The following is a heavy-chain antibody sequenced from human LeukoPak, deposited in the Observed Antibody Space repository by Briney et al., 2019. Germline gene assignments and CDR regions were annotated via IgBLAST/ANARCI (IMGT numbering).Heavy chain of an antibody. V-gene: IGHV4-59*01. CDR2: IYYSGST. CDR3: ARVTGESGSYYLYDYYYYYMDV. Sequence: SETLSLTCTVSGGSISSYYWSWIRQPPGKGLEWIGYIYYSGSTNYNPSLKSRVTISVDTSKNQFSLKLSSVTAADTAVYYCARVTGESGSYYLYDYYYYYMDVWGKGTTVTVSS. J-gene: IGHJ6*03. CDR1: GGSISSYY. D-gene: IGHD1-26*01.